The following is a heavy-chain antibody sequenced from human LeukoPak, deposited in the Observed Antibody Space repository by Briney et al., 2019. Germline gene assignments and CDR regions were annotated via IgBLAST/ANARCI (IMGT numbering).Heavy chain of an antibody. CDR2: ISSSSSYI. V-gene: IGHV3-21*01. CDR3: ARDDTISGRPSEGFDP. CDR1: GFTFSSYS. D-gene: IGHD3-3*01. Sequence: GGSLRLSCAASGFTFSSYSMNWVRQAPGKGLEWVSSISSSSSYIYYADSVKGRFTISRDNAKNSLYLQMNSLRAEDTAVYYCARDDTISGRPSEGFDPWGQGTLVTVSS. J-gene: IGHJ5*02.